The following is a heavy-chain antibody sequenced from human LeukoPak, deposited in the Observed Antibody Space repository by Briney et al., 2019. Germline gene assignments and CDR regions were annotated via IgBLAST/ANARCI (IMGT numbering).Heavy chain of an antibody. J-gene: IGHJ6*03. CDR1: GGSFSGYY. CDR2: INHSGST. V-gene: IGHV4-34*01. Sequence: SETLSLTCAVYGGSFSGYYWSWIRQPPGKGLEWIGEINHSGSTNYNPSLKSRVTISVDTSKNQFSLKLSSVTAADTAVYYCARERYNWNDFSYYYMDVWGKGTTVTVSS. D-gene: IGHD1-1*01. CDR3: ARERYNWNDFSYYYMDV.